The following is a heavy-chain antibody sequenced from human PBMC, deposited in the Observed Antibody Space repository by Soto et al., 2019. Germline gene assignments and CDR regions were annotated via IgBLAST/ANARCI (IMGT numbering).Heavy chain of an antibody. Sequence: SLKISCTASGYSFITYWIGWVRQMPGKGLEWLGVIYPGDSDSRYSPSFQGLVTISADKSVSTAYLQWSSLRASDTAMYYCARLVGATTSGFDYWGQGTLVTVSS. CDR1: GYSFITYW. J-gene: IGHJ4*02. CDR3: ARLVGATTSGFDY. D-gene: IGHD1-26*01. CDR2: IYPGDSDS. V-gene: IGHV5-51*01.